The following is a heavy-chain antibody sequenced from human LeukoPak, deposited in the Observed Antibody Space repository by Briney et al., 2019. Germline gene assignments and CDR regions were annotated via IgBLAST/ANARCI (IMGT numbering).Heavy chain of an antibody. D-gene: IGHD2-2*01. J-gene: IGHJ4*02. CDR2: IRYDGSNK. CDR3: AKNSSTSWSMDY. CDR1: GFTFSSFA. V-gene: IGHV3-30*02. Sequence: PGGSLRLSCVASGFTFSSFAMHWVRQAPGKGLEWVAFIRYDGSNKYYADSVKGRFTISRDNSKNTLYLQMNSLRAEDTAVCYCAKNSSTSWSMDYWGQGTLVTVSS.